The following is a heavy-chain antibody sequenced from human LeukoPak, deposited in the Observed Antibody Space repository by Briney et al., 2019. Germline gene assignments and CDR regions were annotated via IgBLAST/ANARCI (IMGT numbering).Heavy chain of an antibody. J-gene: IGHJ4*02. D-gene: IGHD2-8*01. CDR3: ARGPRCTNGVCYPHLDY. V-gene: IGHV1-18*01. CDR1: GYTFTSYG. Sequence: ASVKVSCKASGYTFTSYGISWVRQAPGQGLEWMGNFDPKDGDTIYAQRFQGRVTMTEDTSTHTAYMELSSLRSEDTAVYYCARGPRCTNGVCYPHLDYWGQGTLVTVSS. CDR2: FDPKDGDT.